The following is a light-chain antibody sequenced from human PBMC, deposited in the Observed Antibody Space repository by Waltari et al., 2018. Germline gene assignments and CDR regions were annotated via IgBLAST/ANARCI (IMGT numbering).Light chain of an antibody. CDR1: QSLLDSEDGKTY. Sequence: DIVMTQTPLSLPVTLGEPASISFRSSQSLLDSEDGKTYLEWYLQKPGQSPQLLIYEVSNRASGVPDRFSGSGSDTDFTLKISRVEAEDVGVYYCMQALEFPFTFGPGTKLDIK. CDR2: EVS. V-gene: IGKV2-40*01. J-gene: IGKJ3*01. CDR3: MQALEFPFT.